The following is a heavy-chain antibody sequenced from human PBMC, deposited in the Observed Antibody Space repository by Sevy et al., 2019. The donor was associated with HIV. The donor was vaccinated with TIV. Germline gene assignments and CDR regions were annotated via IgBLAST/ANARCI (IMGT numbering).Heavy chain of an antibody. CDR3: AKDRGSLLRAYYFDY. CDR2: ISGSGGST. V-gene: IGHV3-23*01. CDR1: GFTFSSYA. D-gene: IGHD3-22*01. J-gene: IGHJ4*02. Sequence: GGSLRLSCAASGFTFSSYAMSWVRQAPGKGLEWVSAISGSGGSTYYADSVKGRFTISRDNSKNTLYLQMNSLRAEDTAVYYCAKDRGSLLRAYYFDYRGQGTLVTVSS.